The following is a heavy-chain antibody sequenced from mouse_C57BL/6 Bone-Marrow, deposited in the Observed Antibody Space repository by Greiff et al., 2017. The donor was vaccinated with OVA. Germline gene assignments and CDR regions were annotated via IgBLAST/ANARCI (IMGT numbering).Heavy chain of an antibody. D-gene: IGHD2-3*01. J-gene: IGHJ2*01. CDR1: GYTFTSYW. CDR3: AREEPDGYYLNYFDY. V-gene: IGHV1-64*01. CDR2: IHPNSGST. Sequence: QVQLQQPGAELVKPGASVKLSCKASGYTFTSYWMHWVKQRPGQGLEWIGMIHPNSGSTNYNEKFKSKATLTVDKSSSTAYMQLSSLTSEDSAVYYCAREEPDGYYLNYFDYWGQGTTRTVSS.